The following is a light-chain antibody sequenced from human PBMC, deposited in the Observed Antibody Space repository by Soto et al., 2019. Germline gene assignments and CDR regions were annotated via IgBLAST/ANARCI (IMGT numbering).Light chain of an antibody. J-gene: IGLJ3*02. CDR3: QVWDTRSNHVV. V-gene: IGLV3-21*04. CDR1: NIGTKS. CDR2: HNS. Sequence: SYALTQPPSVSVAPGKTATLSCGGNNIGTKSVHWYQQKPGQAPVVVIYHNSDRPSGIPERFSGSNSGNTATLTISRVEAGDEADYFCQVWDTRSNHVVFGGGTKLTVL.